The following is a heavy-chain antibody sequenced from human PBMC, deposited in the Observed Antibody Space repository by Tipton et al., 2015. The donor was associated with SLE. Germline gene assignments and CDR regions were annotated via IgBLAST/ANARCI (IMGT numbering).Heavy chain of an antibody. J-gene: IGHJ4*02. V-gene: IGHV1-18*01. CDR1: GYTFTDFG. D-gene: IGHD2-2*01. CDR3: TRDTRYQPASAV. Sequence: QLVQSGAEVKKHGASVTVSCQASGYTFTDFGVTWVRQAPGQGLEWVGWISAYNGKRNYAQMVEGRVTMSTDKSTNRAFMELRSLRSYDTAVYYCTRDTRYQPASAVWGQGTLVTVSS. CDR2: ISAYNGKR.